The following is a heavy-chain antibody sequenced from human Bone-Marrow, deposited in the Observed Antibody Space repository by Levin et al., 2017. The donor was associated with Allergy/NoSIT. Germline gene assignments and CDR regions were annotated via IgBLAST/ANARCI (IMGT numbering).Heavy chain of an antibody. Sequence: SETLSLTCTVSGVSITDGNYYWSWIRQSPGTGLEWLGYIYRGVSTYYTPSLKSRIIISADTARKQFSLTVNAVTAADTAVYYCAAQEGLFWFDPWGQGTLVTVSS. CDR3: AAQEGLFWFDP. CDR1: GVSITDGNYY. V-gene: IGHV4-30-4*01. J-gene: IGHJ5*02. CDR2: IYRGVST. D-gene: IGHD3/OR15-3a*01.